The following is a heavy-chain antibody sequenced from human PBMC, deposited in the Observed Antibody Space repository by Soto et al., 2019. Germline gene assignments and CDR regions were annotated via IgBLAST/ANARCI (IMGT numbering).Heavy chain of an antibody. Sequence: QVTLKESGPVLVKPTETLTLTCTVSGISLNNERVGVSWIRQSPGKALEWLADIFSNDEKSYSTFLRNRLTISKDTSRGQVFLIMTNMDPVDTGTYFCARAIFRLGYCGSTRCYELDYWGQGTTVTVSS. CDR3: ARAIFRLGYCGSTRCYELDY. CDR1: GISLNNERVG. V-gene: IGHV2-26*01. D-gene: IGHD2-2*01. CDR2: IFSNDEK. J-gene: IGHJ4*02.